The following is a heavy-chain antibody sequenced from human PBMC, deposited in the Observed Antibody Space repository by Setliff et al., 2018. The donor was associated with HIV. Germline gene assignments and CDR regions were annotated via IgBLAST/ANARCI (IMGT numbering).Heavy chain of an antibody. D-gene: IGHD3-22*01. V-gene: IGHV4-39*01. Sequence: SETLSLTCAVSGGTFSLHYYTWIRQSPLRGLEWIGSIYHSGTPYYNPSLKNRVTISVDTSKNQFSLKLSSVTAADTAVYYCARHDSGGYYSLDYWGQGTLVTVSS. CDR2: IYHSGTP. CDR3: ARHDSGGYYSLDY. J-gene: IGHJ4*02. CDR1: GGTFSLHY.